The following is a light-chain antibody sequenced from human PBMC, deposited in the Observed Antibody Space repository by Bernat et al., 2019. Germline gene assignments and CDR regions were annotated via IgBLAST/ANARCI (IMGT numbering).Light chain of an antibody. V-gene: IGLV6-57*04. J-gene: IGLJ3*02. CDR2: EYN. Sequence: NFMLTQPHSVSESPGKTLAISCTRSSGSIASNYVRWYQQRPGSAPTTVIYEYNKRPSGVPDRVSGSIDSPSNSASLTISGLKTEDEAEYYCHSYDSSNQVFGGGTKLTVL. CDR1: SGSIASNY. CDR3: HSYDSSNQV.